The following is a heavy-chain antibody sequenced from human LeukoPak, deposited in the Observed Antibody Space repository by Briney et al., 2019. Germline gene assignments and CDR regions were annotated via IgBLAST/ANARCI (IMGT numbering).Heavy chain of an antibody. J-gene: IGHJ4*02. CDR3: ARVSYYDSSGNRGAFDY. CDR1: GGSFSGYY. D-gene: IGHD3-22*01. CDR2: INHSGST. V-gene: IGHV4-34*01. Sequence: PSETLSLTCAVYGGSFSGYYWSWIRQPPGKGPEWIGEINHSGSTNYNPSLKSRVTISVDKSKNQFSLKLSSVTAADTAVYYCARVSYYDSSGNRGAFDYWGQGTLVTVSS.